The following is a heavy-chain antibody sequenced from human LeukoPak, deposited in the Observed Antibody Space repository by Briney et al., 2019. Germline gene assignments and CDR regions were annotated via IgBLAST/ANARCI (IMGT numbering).Heavy chain of an antibody. D-gene: IGHD3-22*01. V-gene: IGHV3-23*01. CDR2: ISGSGVNT. Sequence: GGSLRLSCTASGYTFSSYAITWVRQAPGKGLEWVSAISGSGVNTYYADSVKGRFAASRDNSKNTLYLQMNSLRAEDTAVYYCARGRSGYGPFDAFDIWGQGTWVTVSS. CDR3: ARGRSGYGPFDAFDI. J-gene: IGHJ3*02. CDR1: GYTFSSYA.